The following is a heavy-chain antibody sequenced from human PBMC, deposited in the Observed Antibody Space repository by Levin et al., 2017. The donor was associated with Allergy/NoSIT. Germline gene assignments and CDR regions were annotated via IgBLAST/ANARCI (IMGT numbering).Heavy chain of an antibody. CDR2: IYWDDDK. V-gene: IGHV2-5*02. Sequence: SLTTSGVGVGWIRPPPGKALEWLALIYWDDDKRYSPSLKSRLTITKDTSKNQVVLTMTNMDPVDTATYYCAHSPYCSGGSCDSYYFDYWGQGTLVTVSS. CDR1: SLTTSGVG. J-gene: IGHJ4*02. CDR3: AHSPYCSGGSCDSYYFDY. D-gene: IGHD2-15*01.